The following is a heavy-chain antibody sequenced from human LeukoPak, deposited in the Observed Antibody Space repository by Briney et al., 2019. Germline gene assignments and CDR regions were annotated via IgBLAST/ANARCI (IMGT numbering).Heavy chain of an antibody. J-gene: IGHJ4*02. V-gene: IGHV4-59*01. D-gene: IGHD3-22*01. CDR3: ARLTSNSSGYYFLDY. CDR2: IYYSGST. Sequence: SEALSLTCTVSGGSISSYYWSWIRQPPGKGLEWIGYIYYSGSTNYNPSLKSRVTISVDTSKNPFSLKLSSVTAADTAVYYCARLTSNSSGYYFLDYWGQGTLVTVSS. CDR1: GGSISSYY.